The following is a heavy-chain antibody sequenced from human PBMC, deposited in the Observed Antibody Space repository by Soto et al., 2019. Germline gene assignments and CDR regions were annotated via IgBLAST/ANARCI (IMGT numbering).Heavy chain of an antibody. Sequence: QITLKESGPTLVKPTQTLTLTCTFSGFSLSTSGVGVGWIRQPPGKALDCLALIYWDGDKPYSPSLKRRLTFTKDTSKNHLVLTLTNMDPVDSGTYYCAHKPIGAFDVWGQGTMVTVSS. J-gene: IGHJ3*01. CDR2: IYWDGDK. CDR3: AHKPIGAFDV. V-gene: IGHV2-5*02. CDR1: GFSLSTSGVG.